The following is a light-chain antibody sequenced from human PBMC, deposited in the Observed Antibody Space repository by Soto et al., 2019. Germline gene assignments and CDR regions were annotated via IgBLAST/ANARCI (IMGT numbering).Light chain of an antibody. V-gene: IGLV2-14*01. CDR3: SSYTSSSTLYV. CDR1: SSDVGGYKY. J-gene: IGLJ1*01. CDR2: DVS. Sequence: QSALTQPASVSGSPGQSITISCTGTSSDVGGYKYVSWYQQHPGKAPKLMIYDVSNRPSGVSNRFSGSKSGNTASLTISGLQDEDEDDYYCSSYTSSSTLYVFGTGTKLTVL.